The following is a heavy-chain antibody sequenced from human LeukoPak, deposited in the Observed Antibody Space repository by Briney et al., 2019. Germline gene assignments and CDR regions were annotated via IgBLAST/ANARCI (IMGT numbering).Heavy chain of an antibody. D-gene: IGHD1-26*01. CDR1: GYTLTELS. Sequence: ASVKVSCKVSGYTLTELSMHWVRQAPGKGLEWMGGFDPEDGETIYAQKFQGRVTMTEDTSTDTAYMELSSLRSEDTAVYYCATAPFVPPDRIVGAPRPCYYYGMDVWGQGTTVTVSS. CDR3: ATAPFVPPDRIVGAPRPCYYYGMDV. J-gene: IGHJ6*02. V-gene: IGHV1-24*01. CDR2: FDPEDGET.